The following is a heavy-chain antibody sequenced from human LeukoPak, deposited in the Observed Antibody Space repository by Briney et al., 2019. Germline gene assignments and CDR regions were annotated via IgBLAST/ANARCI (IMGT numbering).Heavy chain of an antibody. CDR2: ISSNGGST. V-gene: IGHV3-64D*06. CDR3: VKVGISGASYYYGMDV. D-gene: IGHD3-10*01. Sequence: PGGSLRLSCSASGFTFSSYAMHWVRQAPGKGLEYVSAISSNGGSTYYADSVKGRFAISRGNSKNTLYLHMSSLRAEDTAVYYCVKVGISGASYYYGMDVWGKGTTVTVSS. J-gene: IGHJ6*04. CDR1: GFTFSSYA.